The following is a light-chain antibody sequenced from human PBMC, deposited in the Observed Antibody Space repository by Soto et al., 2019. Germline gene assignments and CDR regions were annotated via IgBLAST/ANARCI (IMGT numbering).Light chain of an antibody. J-gene: IGKJ4*01. V-gene: IGKV4-1*01. Sequence: DIVMTQSPDSLAVSLGERATIDCKSSQSVLYISNNQTFLAWYQQKPGQPLKLLIYWSSTRESGVPDRFNDSGYGTDFTLTIRSLQAEDVAVYYCHPYYSFPLTFGGGTKVEIK. CDR1: QSVLYISNNQTF. CDR2: WSS. CDR3: HPYYSFPLT.